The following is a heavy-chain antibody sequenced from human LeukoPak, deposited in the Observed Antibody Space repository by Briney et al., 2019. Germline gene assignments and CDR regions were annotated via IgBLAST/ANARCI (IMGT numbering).Heavy chain of an antibody. CDR2: ISNFGST. V-gene: IGHV4-39*01. D-gene: IGHD2-21*02. CDR3: ARRKGDRDRFPYYYYMDV. J-gene: IGHJ6*03. CDR1: GDSISSGACS. Sequence: SETLSLTCVVSGDSISSGACSWCWIHQPPGEGLGWFGEISNFGSTKYIQSLEGRVTLSLDTSKNQFFMQLSSLTAEDTAVSYCARRKGDRDRFPYYYYMDVWGKGTTVTISS.